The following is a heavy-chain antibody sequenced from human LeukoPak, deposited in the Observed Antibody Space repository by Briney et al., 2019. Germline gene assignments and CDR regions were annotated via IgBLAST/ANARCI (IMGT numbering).Heavy chain of an antibody. V-gene: IGHV3-15*07. J-gene: IGHJ4*02. CDR3: AKNGEYYDILTGPEYSFDY. Sequence: GGSLRLSCAASGFTFSNAWMNWVRQAPGKGLEWVGRIKSKTDGGTTDYAAPVKGRFTISRDDSKNTLYLQMNSLRAEDTAVYYCAKNGEYYDILTGPEYSFDYWGQGTLVTVSS. D-gene: IGHD3-9*01. CDR2: IKSKTDGGTT. CDR1: GFTFSNAW.